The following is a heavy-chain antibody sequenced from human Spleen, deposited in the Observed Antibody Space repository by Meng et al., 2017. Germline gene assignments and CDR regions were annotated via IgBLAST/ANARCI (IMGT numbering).Heavy chain of an antibody. Sequence: QVQLQQWGAGLLKPSETLSLTCTVSGGSISSYYWSWIRQPPGKGLEWIGYIYYSGSTNYNPSLKSRVTISVDTSKNQFSLKLSSVTAADTAVYYCARDPMVSTHWGQGTLVTVSS. CDR1: GGSISSYY. CDR2: IYYSGST. V-gene: IGHV4-59*01. CDR3: ARDPMVSTH. D-gene: IGHD3-10*01. J-gene: IGHJ4*02.